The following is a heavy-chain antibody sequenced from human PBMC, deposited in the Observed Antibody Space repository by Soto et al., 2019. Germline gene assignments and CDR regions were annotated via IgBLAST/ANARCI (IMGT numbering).Heavy chain of an antibody. V-gene: IGHV3-33*01. CDR3: ARDSRWFGEPWGMDV. D-gene: IGHD3-10*01. CDR2: IWDDGSSK. J-gene: IGHJ6*02. CDR1: GFTFSSYG. Sequence: GGSLRLSCAASGFTFSSYGMHWVRQAPGKGLEWVAVIWDDGSSKYYADSVKGRFTVSRDNSKNTVFLQMNSLRAEDTAVYYCARDSRWFGEPWGMDVWGQGTTVTVSS.